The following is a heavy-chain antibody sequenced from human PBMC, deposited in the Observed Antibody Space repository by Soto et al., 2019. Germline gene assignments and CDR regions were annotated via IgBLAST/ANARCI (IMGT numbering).Heavy chain of an antibody. D-gene: IGHD1-1*01. CDR1: GGFVSSGSYY. CDR2: MSHSGGT. CDR3: ARVERGTATTVVDAFDI. J-gene: IGHJ3*02. V-gene: IGHV4-34*01. Sequence: QVQLQQWGAGLLKPSETLSLTCAVYGGFVSSGSYYWSWIRQPPGKGLDWIGEMSHSGGTHFNPSLKSRVTMSVDTFKNQFSLKMSSVTAADTALYYCARVERGTATTVVDAFDIWGPGTMVTVSS.